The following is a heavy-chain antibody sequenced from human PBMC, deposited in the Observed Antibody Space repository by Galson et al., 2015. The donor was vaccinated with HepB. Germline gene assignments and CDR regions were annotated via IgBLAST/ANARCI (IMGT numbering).Heavy chain of an antibody. V-gene: IGHV3-11*01. Sequence: SLRLSCAASGFKFSDYFMTWIRQARGGGLDWVAYISTTGSVTCSAPSVKGRFTISRDNSNNTLYLFMTSLRVEDTAIYYCARPQIMRDIDVWGRGTAVTVSS. CDR3: ARPQIMRDIDV. CDR1: GFKFSDYF. CDR2: ISTTGSVT. J-gene: IGHJ6*02.